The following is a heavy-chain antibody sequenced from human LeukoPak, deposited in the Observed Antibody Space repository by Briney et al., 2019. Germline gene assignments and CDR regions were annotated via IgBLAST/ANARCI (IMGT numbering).Heavy chain of an antibody. J-gene: IGHJ3*02. CDR2: ISDRGKT. CDR3: AKLPTIFGVADSFDI. Sequence: GGSLRLSCEATGITFSSYDMTWVRQAPGKGLEWISAISDRGKTDYAKSVKGRFTISRDNSKNTLYLQLTSLRDEDTAIYYCAKLPTIFGVADSFDIWGQGTLVTVSS. CDR1: GITFSSYD. V-gene: IGHV3-23*01. D-gene: IGHD3-3*01.